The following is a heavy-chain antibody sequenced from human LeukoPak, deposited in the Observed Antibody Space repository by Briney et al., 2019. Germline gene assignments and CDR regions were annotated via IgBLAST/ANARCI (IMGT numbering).Heavy chain of an antibody. D-gene: IGHD6-13*01. J-gene: IGHJ4*02. Sequence: PGGSLRLSCAASGFPFSNYWMHWVRQAPGKGLVWVSRVNSDGSTTNYADSVKGRFTISRDNAENTLYMRMNSLRPEDTAVDYCARGYYSSSRFDSWGQGTLVTVSS. V-gene: IGHV3-74*01. CDR1: GFPFSNYW. CDR2: VNSDGSTT. CDR3: ARGYYSSSRFDS.